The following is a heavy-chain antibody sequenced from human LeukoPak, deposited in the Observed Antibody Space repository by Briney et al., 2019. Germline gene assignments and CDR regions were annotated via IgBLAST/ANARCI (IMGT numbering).Heavy chain of an antibody. V-gene: IGHV4-4*07. J-gene: IGHJ5*02. D-gene: IGHD3-3*01. Sequence: PSETLSLTCTVSGGSISSYYWSWIRQPAGKGLEWIGRIYTSGSTNYNPSLKSRVTMSVDTSKNQFSLKLSSVTAADTAVYYRARGYYDFWSGNNWFDPWGQGTLVTVSS. CDR3: ARGYYDFWSGNNWFDP. CDR1: GGSISSYY. CDR2: IYTSGST.